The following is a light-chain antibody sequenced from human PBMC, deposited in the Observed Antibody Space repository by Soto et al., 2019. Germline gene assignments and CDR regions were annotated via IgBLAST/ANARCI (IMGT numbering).Light chain of an antibody. CDR1: ESVSSN. V-gene: IGKV3-15*01. Sequence: ERVMTQSPATLSVSPGERATLSCRASESVSSNLGWYQQKRGQAPRLLIYDASTRATGIPARFSGSGSGTEFTLTISSLHSEDFAVYYCQQYNNWPLTFGGGTKVDIK. J-gene: IGKJ4*01. CDR3: QQYNNWPLT. CDR2: DAS.